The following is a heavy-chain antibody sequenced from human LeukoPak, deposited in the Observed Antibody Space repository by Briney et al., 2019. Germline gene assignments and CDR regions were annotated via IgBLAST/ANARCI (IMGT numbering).Heavy chain of an antibody. Sequence: PSETLSLTCTVSGYSISIGHYWGWIRQPPGKGLEWIGNIYYSGITYNNPSLKSRVTISIDTSKNQFSLRLSSATVADTAVYYCAREVAAAVYYFDFWGQGALVTVSS. CDR3: AREVAAAVYYFDF. J-gene: IGHJ4*02. CDR2: IYYSGIT. V-gene: IGHV4-38-2*02. D-gene: IGHD6-13*01. CDR1: GYSISIGHY.